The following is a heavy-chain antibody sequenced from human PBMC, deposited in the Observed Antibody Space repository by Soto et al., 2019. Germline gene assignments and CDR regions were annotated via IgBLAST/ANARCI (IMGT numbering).Heavy chain of an antibody. CDR1: GFAFNSFG. J-gene: IGHJ6*02. CDR3: LRDSFDIWVRSLHHHFSKFSGMDV. CDR2: IRANNGNT. V-gene: IGHV1-18*01. Sequence: QVQLVQSGGEVMKPGASVKVSCETSGFAFNSFGFTWVRHAPGQGLERLRWIRANNGNTVSARTVQGSVTMTTDTSTNTAYMELRSLNSDDTAMYYCLRDSFDIWVRSLHHHFSKFSGMDVWGQGTAVTVSS. D-gene: IGHD3-16*01.